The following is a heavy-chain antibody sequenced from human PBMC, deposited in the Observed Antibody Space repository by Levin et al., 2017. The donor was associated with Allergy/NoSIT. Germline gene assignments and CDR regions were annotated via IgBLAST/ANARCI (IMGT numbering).Heavy chain of an antibody. CDR2: INGDGSIT. J-gene: IGHJ3*02. V-gene: IGHV3-74*01. CDR3: TSRYDAFDI. Sequence: GGSLRLSCAASGFTFSSYWMHWVRQAPGKGLVWVSRINGDGSITTYADSVKGRFTISRDNAKNTLYLQMNSLRAEDTAVYYCTSRYDAFDIWGQGTMVTVSS. CDR1: GFTFSSYW.